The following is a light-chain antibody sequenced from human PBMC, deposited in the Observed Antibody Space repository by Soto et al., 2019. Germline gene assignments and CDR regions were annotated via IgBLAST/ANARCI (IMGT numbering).Light chain of an antibody. Sequence: DIQITQSPSTLSASVGDRVTITCRASQSISTSLAWYQQKPGKAPNLLISGASSLETGVPSRFSGSGSGTEFTLTISXLQPDDFASYYCQQYYTYSTFGQGTKVDIK. J-gene: IGKJ1*01. CDR3: QQYYTYST. CDR1: QSISTS. CDR2: GAS. V-gene: IGKV1-5*01.